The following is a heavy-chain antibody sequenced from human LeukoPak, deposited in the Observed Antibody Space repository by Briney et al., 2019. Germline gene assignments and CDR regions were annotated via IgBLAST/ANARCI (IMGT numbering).Heavy chain of an antibody. CDR3: ARSPFGFYYFDY. J-gene: IGHJ4*02. D-gene: IGHD3-10*01. V-gene: IGHV1-46*01. CDR2: INPSGGST. Sequence: GASVKVSCKASGYTFTSYNMHWARQAPGQGLEWMGIINPSGGSTSSAQKFQGRVTMTSDTSTSTVYMELSSLRSEDTAVYYCARSPFGFYYFDYWGQGTLVTVSS. CDR1: GYTFTSYN.